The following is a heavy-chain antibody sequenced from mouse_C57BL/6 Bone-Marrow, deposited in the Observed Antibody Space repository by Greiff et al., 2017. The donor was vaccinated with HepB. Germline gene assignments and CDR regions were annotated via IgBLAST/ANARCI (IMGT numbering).Heavy chain of an antibody. D-gene: IGHD2-2*01. CDR3: ARGVTYYFRDV. CDR2: IYPGDGDT. V-gene: IGHV1-82*01. J-gene: IGHJ1*03. CDR1: GYAFSSSW. Sequence: VQLQQSGPELVKPGASVKISCKASGYAFSSSWMNWVKQRPGKGLEWIGRIYPGDGDTNYNGKFKGKATLTADKSSSTAYMQLSSLTSEDSAVYFCARGVTYYFRDVRGTGTTVTVSS.